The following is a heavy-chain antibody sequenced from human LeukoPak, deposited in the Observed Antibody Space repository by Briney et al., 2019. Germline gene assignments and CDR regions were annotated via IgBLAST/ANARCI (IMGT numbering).Heavy chain of an antibody. CDR3: ASEKYYYDSSGYYYYYYYMDV. J-gene: IGHJ6*03. D-gene: IGHD3-22*01. CDR2: IYTSGST. Sequence: PSETLSLTCTVSGGSLSSGSYYWSWIRQPAGKGLEWIGRIYTSGSTNYNPSLKSRVTISVDTSKNQFSLKLSSVTAADTAVYYCASEKYYYDSSGYYYYYYYMDVWGKGTTVTVSS. V-gene: IGHV4-61*02. CDR1: GGSLSSGSYY.